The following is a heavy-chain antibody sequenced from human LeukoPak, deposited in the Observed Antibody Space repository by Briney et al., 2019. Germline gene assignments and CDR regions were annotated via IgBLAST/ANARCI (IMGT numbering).Heavy chain of an antibody. CDR3: ARVVVTPVLDAFDI. CDR1: GFTFGSYW. CDR2: IKQDGSEK. D-gene: IGHD4-23*01. Sequence: GGSLRLSCAASGFTFGSYWMSWVRQAPGKGLEWVANIKQDGSEKYYVDSVKGRFTISRDNAKNSLYLQMNSLRAEDTAVYYCARVVVTPVLDAFDIWGQGTMVTVSS. V-gene: IGHV3-7*05. J-gene: IGHJ3*02.